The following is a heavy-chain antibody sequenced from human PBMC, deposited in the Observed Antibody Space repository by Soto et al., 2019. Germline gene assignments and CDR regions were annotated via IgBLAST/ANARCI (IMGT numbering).Heavy chain of an antibody. CDR2: ITGSGDYT. J-gene: IGHJ4*02. Sequence: SLRLSCAASGFTFSNYAMSWVRQAPGKGLEWVSSITGSGDYTYYADSVKGRFTISRDNSKNTLYLQMNSLRAEDTAVYYCAKARYYDSTGYLYYFDYWGQGTLVTVSS. D-gene: IGHD3-22*01. CDR1: GFTFSNYA. V-gene: IGHV3-23*01. CDR3: AKARYYDSTGYLYYFDY.